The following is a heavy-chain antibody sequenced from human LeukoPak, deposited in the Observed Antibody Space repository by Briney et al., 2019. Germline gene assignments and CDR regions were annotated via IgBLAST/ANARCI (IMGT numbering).Heavy chain of an antibody. J-gene: IGHJ4*02. CDR3: ARGMYSGSYTGYFDY. V-gene: IGHV3-30-3*01. CDR2: ISYDGSNK. Sequence: GRSLRLSCAASGFTFSSYAIHWVRQAPAKGLEWVAVISYDGSNKYYADSVKGRFTISRDNSKNTLYLQMNSLRAEDTAVYYCARGMYSGSYTGYFDYWGQGTLVTVSS. D-gene: IGHD1-26*01. CDR1: GFTFSSYA.